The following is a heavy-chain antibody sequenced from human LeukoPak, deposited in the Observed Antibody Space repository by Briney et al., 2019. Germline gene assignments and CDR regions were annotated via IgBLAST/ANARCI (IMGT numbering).Heavy chain of an antibody. CDR1: GFTLSIFA. Sequence: GRSLRLSCAVSGFTLSIFAASWVRHAPGRGLEWGSAISGRGGSKYYADSVKGRFTISRDNSKNTLYLQMNSLRAEDTAVYYCAKGRLVVVPAANYYYGMDVWGQGTTVTASS. V-gene: IGHV3-23*01. CDR3: AKGRLVVVPAANYYYGMDV. CDR2: ISGRGGSK. D-gene: IGHD2-2*01. J-gene: IGHJ6*02.